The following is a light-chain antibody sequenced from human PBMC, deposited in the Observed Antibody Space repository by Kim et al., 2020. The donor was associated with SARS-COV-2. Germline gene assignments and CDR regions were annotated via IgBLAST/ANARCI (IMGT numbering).Light chain of an antibody. CDR2: GKN. Sequence: SSELTQDPAVSVALGQTVRITCQGDGLSTYYASWYQQKPGQAPILVIYGKNNRPSGIPDRFSASTSGNTGSLTIPGAQAEDEADYYCNSRDSSGNHLVFG. CDR1: GLSTYY. V-gene: IGLV3-19*01. J-gene: IGLJ3*02. CDR3: NSRDSSGNHLV.